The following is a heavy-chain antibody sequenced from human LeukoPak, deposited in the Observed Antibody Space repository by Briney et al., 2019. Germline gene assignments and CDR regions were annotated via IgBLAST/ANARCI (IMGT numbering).Heavy chain of an antibody. Sequence: ASVKVSCKASGYTFTSYHMHLVRQAPGQGLEGMGIVKSSGDITLYAQKFQGRVTVTRDTSTSTVYMDLRNLRSEDTAVYYCVREDPNTSFFAFWGQGTLVTVSS. CDR2: VKSSGDIT. CDR1: GYTFTSYH. D-gene: IGHD3-16*01. J-gene: IGHJ4*02. CDR3: VREDPNTSFFAF. V-gene: IGHV1-46*01.